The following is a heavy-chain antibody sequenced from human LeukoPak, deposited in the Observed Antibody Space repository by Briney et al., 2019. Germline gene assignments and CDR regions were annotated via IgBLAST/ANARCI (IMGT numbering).Heavy chain of an antibody. CDR2: IITIFGTA. J-gene: IGHJ5*02. Sequence: SVRVPCKASGGTFSSYAISGVRQAPGQGLKCIGGIITIFGTATYAQKFQGRVTITADESTSKAYMELSSLRSEDTAVYYCARGLQLERNNWFDPWGQGTLVTVSS. CDR1: GGTFSSYA. CDR3: ARGLQLERNNWFDP. V-gene: IGHV1-69*13. D-gene: IGHD1-1*01.